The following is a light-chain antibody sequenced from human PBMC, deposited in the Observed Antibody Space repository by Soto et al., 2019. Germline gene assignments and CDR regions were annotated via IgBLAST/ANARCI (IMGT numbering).Light chain of an antibody. CDR3: AAWDDSLNGPV. Sequence: QSVLTQPPSASGTPGQGVTISCSGTSSNIGSNAVNWYQQLPGTAPKRLIYNNNQRPSGVPDRFSGSKSGTSASLAISGLQSEDEADYYCAAWDDSLNGPVFGGGTKLTVL. V-gene: IGLV1-44*01. J-gene: IGLJ2*01. CDR1: SSNIGSNA. CDR2: NNN.